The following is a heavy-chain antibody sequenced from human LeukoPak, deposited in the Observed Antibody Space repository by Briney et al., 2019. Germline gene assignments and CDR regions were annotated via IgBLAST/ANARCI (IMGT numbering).Heavy chain of an antibody. V-gene: IGHV1-18*01. CDR3: AREREETYGSGSYTFDH. CDR1: GYTFTNYA. Sequence: ASVKVSCKASGYTFTNYAFSWVRQAPGQGHEWMGWINTNNGNTNYVKRLQGRVTMTTDTSTTTAYMELRSLISDDTAVYYCAREREETYGSGSYTFDHWGQGTLVTVSS. D-gene: IGHD3-10*01. CDR2: INTNNGNT. J-gene: IGHJ4*02.